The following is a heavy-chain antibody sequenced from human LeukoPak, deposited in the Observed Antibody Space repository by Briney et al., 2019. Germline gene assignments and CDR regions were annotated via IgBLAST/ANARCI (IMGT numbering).Heavy chain of an antibody. CDR2: ISSSSSYI. Sequence: GGSLRLSCAASGFTFSSYSMNWVRQAPGKGLEWFSSISSSSSYIYYADSVKGRFTISRDNAKNSLFLQMNSLRAEDTALYYCARDRGGSYMYLQHWGQGTQVTVSS. D-gene: IGHD1-26*01. J-gene: IGHJ1*01. CDR1: GFTFSSYS. V-gene: IGHV3-21*04. CDR3: ARDRGGSYMYLQH.